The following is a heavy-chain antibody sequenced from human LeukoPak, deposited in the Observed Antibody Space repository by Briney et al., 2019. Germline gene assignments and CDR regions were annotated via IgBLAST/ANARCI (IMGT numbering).Heavy chain of an antibody. CDR1: GGSISSYY. V-gene: IGHV4-4*07. CDR2: VYTSGST. CDR3: ARSPLNWFDP. J-gene: IGHJ5*02. Sequence: KASETLCLTCTVSGGSISSYYWSWIRQPAGKGLEWIGRVYTSGSTNYNPSLKSRVTMSVDTSKNQFSLKLSSVTAADTAVYYCARSPLNWFDPWGQGTLVTVSS.